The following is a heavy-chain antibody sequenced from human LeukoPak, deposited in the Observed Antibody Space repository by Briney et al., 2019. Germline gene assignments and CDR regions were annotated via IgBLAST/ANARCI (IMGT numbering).Heavy chain of an antibody. CDR3: AKEVRGGFGELLLTYYYYGMDV. Sequence: PGGSLRLSCAASGFTFSSYGMHWVRQAPGKGLEWVAAISYDGSNKYYADSVKGRFTISRDNSKNTLYLQMNSLRAEDTAVYYCAKEVRGGFGELLLTYYYYGMDVWGQGTTVTVSS. J-gene: IGHJ6*02. D-gene: IGHD3-10*01. CDR1: GFTFSSYG. V-gene: IGHV3-30*18. CDR2: ISYDGSNK.